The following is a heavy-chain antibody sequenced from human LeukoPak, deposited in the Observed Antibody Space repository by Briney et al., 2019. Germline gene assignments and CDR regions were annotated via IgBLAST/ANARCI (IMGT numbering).Heavy chain of an antibody. CDR2: IYPGDSDT. Sequence: GESLNISCKGSGYTFTSSWIGWVHQMPGKGLEWMGIIYPGDSDTRYSPSFQGQVTISADKSIRTAYLQWSSLKASDTAIFYCARGDGYSRFDDWGQGTLVTVSS. V-gene: IGHV5-51*07. CDR1: GYTFTSSW. CDR3: ARGDGYSRFDD. D-gene: IGHD5-24*01. J-gene: IGHJ4*02.